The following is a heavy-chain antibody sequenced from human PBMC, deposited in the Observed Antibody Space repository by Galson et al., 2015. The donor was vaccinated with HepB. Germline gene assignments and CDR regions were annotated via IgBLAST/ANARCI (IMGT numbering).Heavy chain of an antibody. CDR1: GFNFSDYD. J-gene: IGHJ4*02. CDR2: ISVSGKNS. D-gene: IGHD3-3*01. CDR3: AKGRRGLIPGVSC. Sequence: SLRLSCAASGFNFSDYDMNWVRQAPGKGLEWVSSISVSGKNSFYADSVKGRFTISRDSSRNRLYLQMNSLRVEDTALYFCAKGRRGLIPGVSCWGQGTLVTVSS. V-gene: IGHV3-23*01.